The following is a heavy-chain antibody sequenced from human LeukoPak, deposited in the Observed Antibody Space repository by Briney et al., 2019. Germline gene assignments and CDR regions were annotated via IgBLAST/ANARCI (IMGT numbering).Heavy chain of an antibody. J-gene: IGHJ1*01. D-gene: IGHD6-19*01. Sequence: GGSLRLSCAASGFTFSSYAMHWVRQAPGKGLEWVAVISYDGSNKYYADSVKGRLTISRDNSKNMLYLQMNSLRAEDTALYYCAKLYSSGWYEVYFHHWGQGTLVTVSS. V-gene: IGHV3-30-3*01. CDR3: AKLYSSGWYEVYFHH. CDR1: GFTFSSYA. CDR2: ISYDGSNK.